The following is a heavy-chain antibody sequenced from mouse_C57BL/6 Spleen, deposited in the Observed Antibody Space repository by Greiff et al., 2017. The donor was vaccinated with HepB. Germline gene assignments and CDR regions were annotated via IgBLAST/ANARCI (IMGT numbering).Heavy chain of an antibody. CDR3: ARSYGSSYDYFDY. D-gene: IGHD1-1*01. J-gene: IGHJ2*01. CDR2: IYPGDGDT. Sequence: LVESGAELVKPGASVKISCKASGYAFSSYWMNWVKQRPGKGLEWIGQIYPGDGDTNYNGKFKGKATLTADKSSSTAYMQLSSLTSEDSAVYFCARSYGSSYDYFDYWGQGTTLTVSS. V-gene: IGHV1-80*01. CDR1: GYAFSSYW.